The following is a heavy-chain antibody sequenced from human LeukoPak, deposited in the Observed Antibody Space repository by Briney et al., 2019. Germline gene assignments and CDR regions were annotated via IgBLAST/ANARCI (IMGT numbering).Heavy chain of an antibody. CDR3: ARGYGDYRT. CDR2: ISSSSSTI. CDR1: GFTFSSYS. D-gene: IGHD4-17*01. V-gene: IGHV3-48*01. Sequence: GGSLRLSCAASGFTFSSYSMNWVRQAPGKGLEWVSYISSSSSTIYYADSVKGRFTISRDNAKNSLHLQMNSLRAEDTAVYYCARGYGDYRTWGQGTLVTVSS. J-gene: IGHJ5*02.